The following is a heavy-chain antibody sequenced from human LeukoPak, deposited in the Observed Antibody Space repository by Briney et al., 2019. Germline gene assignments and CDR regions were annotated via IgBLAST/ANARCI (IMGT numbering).Heavy chain of an antibody. D-gene: IGHD3-22*01. V-gene: IGHV3-48*01. CDR1: GFTFSSYS. Sequence: GGSLRLSCAASGFTFSSYSMNWVRQAPGKGLEWVSYIGSSSSTIYYGDSVKGRFTISRDNAKNSLYLQMNSLRAEDTAVYYCATLAYYYDSSGYTTDDAFDIWGQGTMVTVSS. CDR3: ATLAYYYDSSGYTTDDAFDI. CDR2: IGSSSSTI. J-gene: IGHJ3*02.